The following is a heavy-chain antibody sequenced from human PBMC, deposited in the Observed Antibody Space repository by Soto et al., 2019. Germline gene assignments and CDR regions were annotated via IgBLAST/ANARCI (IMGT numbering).Heavy chain of an antibody. J-gene: IGHJ5*02. Sequence: PGGSLRLSCETSGFTFTTFWMHWVRQVPGKGLVWVSRVNPDGSSTTYADSVKGRFTISRDNTKNTLFLQMNSLRVDDTALYFCVKGRYCTGATCHPPFDPWGQGSQVTVSS. CDR3: VKGRYCTGATCHPPFDP. V-gene: IGHV3-74*03. CDR1: GFTFTTFW. D-gene: IGHD2-8*02. CDR2: VNPDGSST.